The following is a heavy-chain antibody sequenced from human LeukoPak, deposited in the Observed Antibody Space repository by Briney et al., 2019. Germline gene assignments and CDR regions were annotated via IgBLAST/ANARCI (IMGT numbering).Heavy chain of an antibody. CDR1: GYTFTSYG. J-gene: IGHJ4*02. Sequence: ASVKVSRKASGYTFTSYGISWVRQAPGQRLEWMGWINTGNGNTRYSQKFQGRFTITRDTSASTAYMELSSLRSEDTAVYFCARDLGSGSLHYWGQGTLVTVSS. V-gene: IGHV1-3*04. D-gene: IGHD1-26*01. CDR3: ARDLGSGSLHY. CDR2: INTGNGNT.